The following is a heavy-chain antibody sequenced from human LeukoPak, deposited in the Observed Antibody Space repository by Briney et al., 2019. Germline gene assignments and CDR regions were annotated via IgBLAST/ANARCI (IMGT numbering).Heavy chain of an antibody. CDR1: GGSISSGGYY. Sequence: KPSETLSLTCTVSGGSISSGGYYWSWIRQPPGKGLEWIRSIYYSGSTYYNPSLKSRVTISVDTSKNQFSLKLSSVTAEDTAVYYCASIAVAGVPIDYWGQGALVTVSS. J-gene: IGHJ4*02. CDR2: IYYSGST. CDR3: ASIAVAGVPIDY. D-gene: IGHD6-19*01. V-gene: IGHV4-39*07.